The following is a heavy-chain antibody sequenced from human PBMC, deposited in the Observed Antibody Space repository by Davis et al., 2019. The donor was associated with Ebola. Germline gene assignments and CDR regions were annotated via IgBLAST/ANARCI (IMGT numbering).Heavy chain of an antibody. CDR3: ARDRVHGSPSSGVLDY. CDR1: GFTFSSYG. CDR2: IWYDGSNK. J-gene: IGHJ4*02. V-gene: IGHV3-33*01. Sequence: PGGSLRLSCAASGFTFSSYGMHWVRQAPGKGLEWVAVIWYDGSNKYYADSVKGRFTISRDNSKNTLYLQMNSLRAEDTAVYYCARDRVHGSPSSGVLDYWGQGTLVTVSS. D-gene: IGHD6-6*01.